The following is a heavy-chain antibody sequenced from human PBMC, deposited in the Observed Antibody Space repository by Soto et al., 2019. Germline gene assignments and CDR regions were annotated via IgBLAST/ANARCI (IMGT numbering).Heavy chain of an antibody. Sequence: GGSLRLSCAASGFTFSSYSMNWVRQAPGKGLEWVSSISSSSSYIYYADSVKGRFTISRDNAKNSLYLQMNSLRAEDTAVYYCARGRERVVPAAIPPDYWGQGTLVTVSS. J-gene: IGHJ4*02. V-gene: IGHV3-21*01. D-gene: IGHD2-2*01. CDR3: ARGRERVVPAAIPPDY. CDR1: GFTFSSYS. CDR2: ISSSSSYI.